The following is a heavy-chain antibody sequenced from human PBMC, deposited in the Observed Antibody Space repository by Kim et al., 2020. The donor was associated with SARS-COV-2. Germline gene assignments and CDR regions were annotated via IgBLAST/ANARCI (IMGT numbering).Heavy chain of an antibody. CDR3: AREDYYYDSSGYLEGAFDI. V-gene: IGHV3-48*02. CDR2: ISSSSSTI. J-gene: IGHJ3*02. CDR1: GFTFSSYS. Sequence: GGSLRLSCAASGFTFSSYSMNWVRQAPGKGLEWVSYISSSSSTIYYADSVKGRFTISRDNAKNSLYLQMKSLRDEDTAVYYCAREDYYYDSSGYLEGAFDIWGQGTMVTVSS. D-gene: IGHD3-22*01.